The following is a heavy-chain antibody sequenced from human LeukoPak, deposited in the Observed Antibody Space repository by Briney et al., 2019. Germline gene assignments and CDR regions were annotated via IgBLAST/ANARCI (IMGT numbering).Heavy chain of an antibody. D-gene: IGHD2-21*02. CDR3: ARDPDHCGGDCYSGSYFDS. J-gene: IGHJ4*02. Sequence: GGSLRLSCAASGFTFSSYSMNWVRQAPGKGLEWVSYISSSSSTIYYADPVKGRFTISRDNAKNSLYLQMNSLRGEDTAVYYCARDPDHCGGDCYSGSYFDSWGRGTLVTVSS. CDR2: ISSSSSTI. CDR1: GFTFSSYS. V-gene: IGHV3-48*01.